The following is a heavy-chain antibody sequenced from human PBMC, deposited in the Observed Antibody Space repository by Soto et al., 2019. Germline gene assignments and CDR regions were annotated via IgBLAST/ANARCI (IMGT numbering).Heavy chain of an antibody. V-gene: IGHV3-30-3*01. D-gene: IGHD3-9*01. CDR3: ARDPVAVTGSFVDY. CDR2: ISYHGREI. CDR1: GFNFDIYA. Sequence: PGGSLRLSCAASGFNFDIYAFHWVRQSPGKGLEWLSVISYHGREIHYADSVKGRFTISGDKSRNTIYLQMNSLTYEDTAVYYCARDPVAVTGSFVDYWGHGTLVTVSS. J-gene: IGHJ4*01.